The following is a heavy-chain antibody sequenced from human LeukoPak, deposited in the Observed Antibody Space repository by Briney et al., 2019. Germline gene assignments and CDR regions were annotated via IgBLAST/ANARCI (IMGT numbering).Heavy chain of an antibody. V-gene: IGHV4-39*01. D-gene: IGHD3-9*01. Sequence: SETLSLTCTVSGGSISSSSHYWGWIRQPPGKGLEWIGSIFYSGTTYYNASLKSRVTMSVDTSKNHFSLKLNSVNDADTAVYYCARHDLAIRYFDFWGQGTLVTVSS. CDR2: IFYSGTT. J-gene: IGHJ4*02. CDR1: GGSISSSSHY. CDR3: ARHDLAIRYFDF.